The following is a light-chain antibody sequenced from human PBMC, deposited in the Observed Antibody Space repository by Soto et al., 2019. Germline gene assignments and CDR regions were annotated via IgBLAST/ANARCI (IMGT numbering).Light chain of an antibody. CDR2: EVS. CDR3: SSYTSSSTLVV. CDR1: SSDVGGYNY. J-gene: IGLJ2*01. Sequence: QSALTQPASVSGSPGQPITISCTGTSSDVGGYNYVSWYQQHPGKAPKLMIYEVSNRPSGVSNRFSGSKSGNTASLTISGLQAEDEADYYCSSYTSSSTLVVFGVGTKLTVL. V-gene: IGLV2-14*01.